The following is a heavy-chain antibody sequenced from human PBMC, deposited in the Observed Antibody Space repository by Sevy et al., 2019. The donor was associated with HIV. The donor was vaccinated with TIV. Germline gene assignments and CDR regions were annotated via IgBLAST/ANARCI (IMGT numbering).Heavy chain of an antibody. CDR3: ARVKRDYYYGMDV. CDR2: INPNSGGT. CDR1: GYTFTGYY. Sequence: ASVKVSCKASGYTFTGYYMHWVRQAPGQGLEWMGWINPNSGGTNYAQKFQGRVTMTWDTSISTAYMELSRLRSDDTAVYYCARVKRDYYYGMDVWGQGTTVTVSS. J-gene: IGHJ6*02. V-gene: IGHV1-2*02.